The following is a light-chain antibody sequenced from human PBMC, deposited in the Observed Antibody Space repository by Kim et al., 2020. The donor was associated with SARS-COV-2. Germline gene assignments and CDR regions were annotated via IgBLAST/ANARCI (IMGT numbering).Light chain of an antibody. J-gene: IGLJ1*01. V-gene: IGLV3-9*01. Sequence: SYELTQPLSVSVALGQTARITCGGNNIGSKNVHWYQQKPGQAPVLVIYRDSNRPSGIPERFSDSNSGNTATLTISRAQAGDEADYYCQVWDSSTYVFGTGTKVTVL. CDR2: RDS. CDR3: QVWDSSTYV. CDR1: NIGSKN.